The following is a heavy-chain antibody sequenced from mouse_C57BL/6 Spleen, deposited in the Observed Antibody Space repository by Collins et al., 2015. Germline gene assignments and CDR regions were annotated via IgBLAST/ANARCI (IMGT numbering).Heavy chain of an antibody. J-gene: IGHJ4*01. CDR2: INTYSGVP. Sequence: QIQLVQSGPELKKPGETVKISCKASGYTFTTYGMSWVKQAPGKGLKWMGWINTYSGVPTYADDFKGRFAFSLETSASTAYLQINNLKNEDTATYFCARWLLRNMDYWGQGTSVTVSS. V-gene: IGHV9-3*01. D-gene: IGHD2-3*01. CDR3: ARWLLRNMDY. CDR1: GYTFTTYG.